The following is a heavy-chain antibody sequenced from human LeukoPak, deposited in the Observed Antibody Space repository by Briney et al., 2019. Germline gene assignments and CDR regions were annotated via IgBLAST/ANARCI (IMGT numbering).Heavy chain of an antibody. J-gene: IGHJ4*02. D-gene: IGHD5-18*01. CDR1: GFTVSSNY. Sequence: PGGSLRLSCAASGFTVSSNYMSWVRQAPGKGLEWVSVIYSGGSTYYADSVKGRFTISRDNSKNTLYLQMNSLRAEDTAVYYCARGGGYSYGPIDYRGQGTLVTVSS. CDR2: IYSGGST. V-gene: IGHV3-53*01. CDR3: ARGGGYSYGPIDY.